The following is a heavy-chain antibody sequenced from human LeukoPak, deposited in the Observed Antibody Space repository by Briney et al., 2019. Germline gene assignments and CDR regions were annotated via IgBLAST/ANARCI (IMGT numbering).Heavy chain of an antibody. CDR3: ATDLDYGGYSHFDF. D-gene: IGHD4-23*01. V-gene: IGHV3-74*01. Sequence: GGFLRLSCAASGFTFSSYWMHWVRQGPGKGLVWVSRIKSDGSSIRYADFVKGRFTISRDNAKSTLWLQMNSLRAEDTVVYYCATDLDYGGYSHFDFWGQGTLVTVSS. CDR2: IKSDGSSI. CDR1: GFTFSSYW. J-gene: IGHJ4*02.